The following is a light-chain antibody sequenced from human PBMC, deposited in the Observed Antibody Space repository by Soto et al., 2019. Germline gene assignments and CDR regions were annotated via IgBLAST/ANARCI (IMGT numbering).Light chain of an antibody. CDR2: EGS. J-gene: IGLJ2*01. Sequence: QSALTQPASVSGSPGQSITISCTGTSSDVGSYNLVSWYQQHPGKAPKLMLYEGSKRPSGVSNRFSDSKSGNTASLTISGLQAEDEADYYCGSYAGSGTLVFGGGTKLTVL. V-gene: IGLV2-23*01. CDR1: SSDVGSYNL. CDR3: GSYAGSGTLV.